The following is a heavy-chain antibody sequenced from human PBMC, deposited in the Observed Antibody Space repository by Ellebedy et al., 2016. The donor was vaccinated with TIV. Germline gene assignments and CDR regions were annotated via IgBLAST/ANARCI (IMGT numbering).Heavy chain of an antibody. CDR2: LTADGRST. CDR3: RPGHYSDA. J-gene: IGHJ4*02. CDR1: GFSLSNSF. V-gene: IGHV3-23*01. Sequence: GESLKISCPASGFSLSNSFMSWIRQAPGKGLEWVSTLTADGRSTYFADSVKGRFTISRDNSKNTVYLQMNSLRSEDTAVYYCRPGHYSDAWGQGTLVTVSS.